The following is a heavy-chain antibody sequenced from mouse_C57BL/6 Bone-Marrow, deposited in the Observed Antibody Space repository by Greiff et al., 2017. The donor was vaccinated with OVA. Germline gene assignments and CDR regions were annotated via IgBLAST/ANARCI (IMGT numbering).Heavy chain of an antibody. CDR2: IYPGDGDT. CDR1: GYAFSSYW. D-gene: IGHD6-1*01. Sequence: QVQLKESGAELVKPGASVKISCKASGYAFSSYWMNWVKQRPGKGLEWIGQIYPGDGDTNYNGKFKGKATLTADKSSSTAYMQLSSLTSEDSAVYFCARAAGRGGFDYWGQGTTLTVSS. J-gene: IGHJ2*01. CDR3: ARAAGRGGFDY. V-gene: IGHV1-80*01.